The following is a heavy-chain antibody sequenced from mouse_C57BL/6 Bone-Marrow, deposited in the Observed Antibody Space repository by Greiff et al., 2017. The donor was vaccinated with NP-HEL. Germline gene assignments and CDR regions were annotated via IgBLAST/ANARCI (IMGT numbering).Heavy chain of an antibody. D-gene: IGHD1-1*01. CDR3: AGYYGYFDY. Sequence: QVQLQQSGAELVRPGTSVKVSCKASGYAFTNYLIEWVKQRPGQGLEWIGVINPGGGGTNYNTKFKGKATMTADKSSSTAYMQLSSLTSEDSAVYFCAGYYGYFDYWGQGTTLTVSS. V-gene: IGHV1-54*01. CDR1: GYAFTNYL. CDR2: INPGGGGT. J-gene: IGHJ2*01.